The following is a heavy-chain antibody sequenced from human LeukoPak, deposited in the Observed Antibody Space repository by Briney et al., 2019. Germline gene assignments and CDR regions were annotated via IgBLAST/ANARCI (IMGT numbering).Heavy chain of an antibody. V-gene: IGHV4-59*01. CDR2: IYYSGST. Sequence: LETLSLTCTVSGGSISSYYWSWIRQPPGKGLEWIGYIYYSGSTNYNPSLKSRVTISVDTSKNQFSLKLSSVTAADTAVYYCARAKTYYDFWPGYSTYNWFDPWGQGTLVTVSS. CDR3: ARAKTYYDFWPGYSTYNWFDP. CDR1: GGSISSYY. D-gene: IGHD3-3*01. J-gene: IGHJ5*02.